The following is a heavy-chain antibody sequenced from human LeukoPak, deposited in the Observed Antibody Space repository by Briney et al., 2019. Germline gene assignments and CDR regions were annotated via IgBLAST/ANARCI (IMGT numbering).Heavy chain of an antibody. CDR1: GFSFSSYE. CDR2: IMTDGSST. Sequence: PGGSLRLSCAASGFSFSSYEMNWVRQVPGKGLVWVSRIMTDGSSTNYADSVKGRFTISRDNAKNTLYLQMNSLRAEDTAVYYCARDQGYSSYGDWGQGTLVTVSS. V-gene: IGHV3-74*01. CDR3: ARDQGYSSYGD. D-gene: IGHD5-18*01. J-gene: IGHJ4*02.